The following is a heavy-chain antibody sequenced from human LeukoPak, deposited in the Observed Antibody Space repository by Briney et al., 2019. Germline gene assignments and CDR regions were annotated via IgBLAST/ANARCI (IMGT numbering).Heavy chain of an antibody. CDR2: ISYDGSNK. CDR3: ARDRYGYRQGYFDY. CDR1: GFTFSTYA. D-gene: IGHD4-17*01. Sequence: GGSLRLSCAASGFTFSTYAMHWVRQAPGKGLEWVAVISYDGSNKYYADSVKGRFTISRDNSKNTLYLQMNSLRAEDTAVYYCARDRYGYRQGYFDYWGQGTLVTVSS. J-gene: IGHJ4*02. V-gene: IGHV3-30-3*01.